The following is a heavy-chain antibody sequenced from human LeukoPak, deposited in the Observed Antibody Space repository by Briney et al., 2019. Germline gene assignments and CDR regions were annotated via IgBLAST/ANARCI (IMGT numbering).Heavy chain of an antibody. CDR2: INPNSGGT. CDR3: ASSGYSYGDYYYYYMDV. D-gene: IGHD5-18*01. V-gene: IGHV1-2*02. J-gene: IGHJ6*03. Sequence: ASVKVSCRASGYTFTGYYMHWVRQAPGQGLEWMGWINPNSGGTNYAQKFQGRVTMTRDTSTSTVYMELSSLRSEDTAVYYCASSGYSYGDYYYYYMDVWGKGTTVTISS. CDR1: GYTFTGYY.